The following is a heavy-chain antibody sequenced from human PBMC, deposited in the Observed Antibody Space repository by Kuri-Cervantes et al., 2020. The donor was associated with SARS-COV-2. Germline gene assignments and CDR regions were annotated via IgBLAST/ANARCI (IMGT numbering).Heavy chain of an antibody. CDR3: TRDWSPKGGLYYYYGMDV. Sequence: GGSLRLSCAASGFTFSGSAMHWVRQASGKGLEWVGRIRSKANSYATAYAASVKGRFTISRDDSKSIAYLQMNSLKTEDTAVYYCTRDWSPKGGLYYYYGMDVWGQGTTVTVSS. CDR2: IRSKANSYAT. CDR1: GFTFSGSA. J-gene: IGHJ6*02. D-gene: IGHD3-3*01. V-gene: IGHV3-73*01.